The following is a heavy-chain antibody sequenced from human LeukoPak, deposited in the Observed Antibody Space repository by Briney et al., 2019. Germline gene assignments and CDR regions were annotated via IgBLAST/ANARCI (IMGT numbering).Heavy chain of an antibody. CDR3: ARSRMIYDVDYYYYLDV. J-gene: IGHJ6*03. CDR1: GGTFSNDA. D-gene: IGHD3-3*01. Sequence: VASVKVSCKASGGTFSNDAISWVRQSPGQGLEWMGGIIPIFGTPNYAQKFQDRVTITTDESTTTAYMELSSLRSEDTAVYYCARSRMIYDVDYYYYLDVWGKGTTVVVSS. V-gene: IGHV1-69*05. CDR2: IIPIFGTP.